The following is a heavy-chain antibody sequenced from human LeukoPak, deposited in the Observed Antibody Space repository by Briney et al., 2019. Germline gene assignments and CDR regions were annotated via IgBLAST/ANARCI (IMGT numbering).Heavy chain of an antibody. Sequence: GGSLRLSCAASGFTFSSYAMSWVRQAPGKGLEWVSDISGSGGNTYYADSVKGRFTISRDNSKNTLYLQMNSLRAEDTAVYYCAASRFGNYYYYYMDVWGKGTTVTISS. V-gene: IGHV3-23*01. CDR3: AASRFGNYYYYYMDV. D-gene: IGHD3-16*01. CDR2: ISGSGGNT. J-gene: IGHJ6*03. CDR1: GFTFSSYA.